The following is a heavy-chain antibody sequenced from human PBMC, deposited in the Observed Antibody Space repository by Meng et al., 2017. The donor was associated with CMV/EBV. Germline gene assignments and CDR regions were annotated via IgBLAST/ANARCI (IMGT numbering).Heavy chain of an antibody. V-gene: IGHV3-21*01. Sequence: GESLKISCTASGFTFRNAMNWVRQAPGKGLEWVSSISSSSSYIYYADSVKGRFTISRDNAKNSLYLQMNSLRAEDTAVYYCAREGGENFGVVITYYYYYGMDVWGQGTTVTVSS. CDR1: GFTFRNA. J-gene: IGHJ6*02. D-gene: IGHD3-3*01. CDR2: ISSSSSYI. CDR3: AREGGENFGVVITYYYYYGMDV.